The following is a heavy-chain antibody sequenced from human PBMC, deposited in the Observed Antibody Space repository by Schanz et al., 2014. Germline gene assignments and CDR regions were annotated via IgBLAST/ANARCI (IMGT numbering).Heavy chain of an antibody. CDR1: GFTFSSYS. V-gene: IGHV3-7*01. CDR2: IKQHGNEK. J-gene: IGHJ6*02. CDR3: ARDTSYGMDV. Sequence: DVQLLESGGGLVQPGGSLRLSCAASGFTFSSYSMNWVRQAPGKGLEWVANIKQHGNEKYYVDSVKGRFTISRDNAKISLYLQMNSLRVEDTAVYYCARDTSYGMDVWGQGTTVTVSS.